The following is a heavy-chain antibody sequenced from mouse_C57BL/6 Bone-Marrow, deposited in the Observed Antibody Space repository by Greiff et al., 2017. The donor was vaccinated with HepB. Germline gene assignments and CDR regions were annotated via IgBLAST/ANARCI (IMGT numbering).Heavy chain of an antibody. D-gene: IGHD1-1*01. CDR1: GFTFSDYG. V-gene: IGHV5-17*01. CDR3: ARGGVITTVVADFDY. CDR2: ISSGSSTI. Sequence: VKVVESGGGLVKPGGSLKLSCAASGFTFSDYGMHWVRQAPEKGLEWVAYISSGSSTIYYADTVKGRFTISRDNAKNTLFLQMTSLRSEDTAMYYCARGGVITTVVADFDYWGQGTTLTVSS. J-gene: IGHJ2*01.